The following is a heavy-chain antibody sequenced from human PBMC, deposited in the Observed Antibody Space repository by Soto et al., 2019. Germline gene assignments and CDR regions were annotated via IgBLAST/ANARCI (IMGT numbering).Heavy chain of an antibody. V-gene: IGHV3-30*18. CDR1: GFIFSTYG. J-gene: IGHJ4*02. D-gene: IGHD3-16*01. Sequence: GGSLRLSCAASGFIFSTYGMHWVRQAPGKGLEWVAFISNDGSNKYYADSVKGRFTISRDNSKNTLSLQMNSRRAEDTAVYYCAKGFGDYCAFDYWGQGTLVTVSS. CDR3: AKGFGDYCAFDY. CDR2: ISNDGSNK.